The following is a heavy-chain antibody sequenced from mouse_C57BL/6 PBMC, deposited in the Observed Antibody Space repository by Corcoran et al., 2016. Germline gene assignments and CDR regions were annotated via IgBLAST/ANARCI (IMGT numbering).Heavy chain of an antibody. CDR1: GYTFTDYY. CDR3: AREGLGSSYFYLDV. V-gene: IGHV1-19*01. Sequence: EVQLQQSGPVLVKPGASVKMSCKASGYTFTDYYMNWVKQSHGKSLEWIGVINPYNGGTSYNQKVKGKATLTVDKSSSTAYMELNSLTSEDSAVYYCAREGLGSSYFYLDVWGTGTTVTVSS. D-gene: IGHD1-1*01. CDR2: INPYNGGT. J-gene: IGHJ1*03.